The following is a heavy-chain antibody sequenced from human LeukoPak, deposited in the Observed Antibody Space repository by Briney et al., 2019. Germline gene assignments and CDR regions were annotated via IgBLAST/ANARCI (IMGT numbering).Heavy chain of an antibody. CDR3: ARENTMTEYDSSGDHAFHI. CDR2: IYYSRST. CDR1: GGSISSYY. J-gene: IGHJ3*02. Sequence: SETLSLTCTVSGGSISSYYGSWIREPPGKGLEGVGYIYYSRSTIYHPSLQSRVPLSVDTSQNQFSLQLSSVTAADPAVYYCARENTMTEYDSSGDHAFHIWAQGTMVTVSS. D-gene: IGHD3-22*01. V-gene: IGHV4-59*01.